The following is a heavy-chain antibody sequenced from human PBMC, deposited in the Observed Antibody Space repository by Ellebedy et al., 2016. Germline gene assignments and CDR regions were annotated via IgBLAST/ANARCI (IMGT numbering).Heavy chain of an antibody. Sequence: GGSLRLSXAASGFTFSSYAMHWVRQAPGKGLEWVAVISYDGSNKYYADSVKGRFTISRDNSKNTLYLQMNSLRAEDTAVYYCARDSSGYAFDYWGQGTLVTVSS. CDR1: GFTFSSYA. J-gene: IGHJ4*02. CDR2: ISYDGSNK. D-gene: IGHD3-22*01. CDR3: ARDSSGYAFDY. V-gene: IGHV3-30-3*01.